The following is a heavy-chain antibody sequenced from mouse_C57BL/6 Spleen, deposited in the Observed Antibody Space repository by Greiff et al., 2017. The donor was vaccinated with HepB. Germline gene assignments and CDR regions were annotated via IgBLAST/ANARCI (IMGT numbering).Heavy chain of an antibody. CDR2: ISSGGDYI. D-gene: IGHD1-1*01. V-gene: IGHV5-9-1*02. CDR3: TRDRDYYGSSPWYFDV. J-gene: IGHJ1*03. CDR1: GFTFSSYA. Sequence: EVQLVESGEGLVKPGGSLKLSCAASGFTFSSYAMSWVRQTPEKRLEWVAYISSGGDYIYYADTVKGRFTISRDNARNTLYLQMSSLKSEDTAMYYCTRDRDYYGSSPWYFDVWGTGTTVTVSS.